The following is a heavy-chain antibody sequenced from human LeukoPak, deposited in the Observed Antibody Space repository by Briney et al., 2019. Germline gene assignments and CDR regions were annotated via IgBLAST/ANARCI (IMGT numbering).Heavy chain of an antibody. V-gene: IGHV1-2*02. D-gene: IGHD3-9*01. Sequence: GASVKVSCKASGYTFTVYYIYWVRQTPGQGLEWMGWINPNSGGTNHAQKFQGRVNMTRDTSISTAYMELSRLRSDDTAVYYCARDLTGAPPGYWGQGTLVTVSS. CDR2: INPNSGGT. J-gene: IGHJ4*02. CDR1: GYTFTVYY. CDR3: ARDLTGAPPGY.